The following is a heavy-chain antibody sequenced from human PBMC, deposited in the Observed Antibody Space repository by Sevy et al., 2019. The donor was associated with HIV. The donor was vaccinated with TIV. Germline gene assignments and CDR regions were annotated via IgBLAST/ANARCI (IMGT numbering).Heavy chain of an antibody. D-gene: IGHD6-13*01. J-gene: IGHJ6*04. CDR1: GGTFSSYA. Sequence: ASVKVSCKASGGTFSSYAISWVRQAPGQGLEWMGGIIPIFGTANYTQKFQGRVTITADESTSTAYMELSSLRSEDTAAYYCARGQPRYSSSWYDRSPYYYYGMDVWGEGTTVTVSS. V-gene: IGHV1-69*13. CDR3: ARGQPRYSSSWYDRSPYYYYGMDV. CDR2: IIPIFGTA.